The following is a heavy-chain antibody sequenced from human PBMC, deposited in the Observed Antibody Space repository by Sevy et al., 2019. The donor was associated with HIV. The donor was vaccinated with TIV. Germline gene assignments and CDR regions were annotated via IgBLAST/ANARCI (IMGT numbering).Heavy chain of an antibody. J-gene: IGHJ4*02. V-gene: IGHV3-23*01. CDR2: ISGSADAT. Sequence: GGSLRLSCAASGFTFSNYAMSWVRQTPGKGLECVSAISGSADATYYTDSVKDRFTISRDNSKNTVYLQMNSLRAEDTAVYYCVKEVSQYSYSDYWGQGTLVTVSS. D-gene: IGHD5-18*01. CDR1: GFTFSNYA. CDR3: VKEVSQYSYSDY.